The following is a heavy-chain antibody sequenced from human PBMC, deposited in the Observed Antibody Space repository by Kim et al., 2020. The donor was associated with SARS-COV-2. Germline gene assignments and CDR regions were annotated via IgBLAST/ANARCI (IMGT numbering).Heavy chain of an antibody. V-gene: IGHV3-48*03. Sequence: GGSLRLSCAASGFTFSSYEMNWVRQAPGKGLEWVSYISSSGSPIYYADSVKGRFTISRDNAKNSLYLQMNSLRAEDTAVYYCARSHGAPGAFDIWGEGTMVTVSS. CDR2: ISSSGSPI. J-gene: IGHJ3*02. D-gene: IGHD4-17*01. CDR3: ARSHGAPGAFDI. CDR1: GFTFSSYE.